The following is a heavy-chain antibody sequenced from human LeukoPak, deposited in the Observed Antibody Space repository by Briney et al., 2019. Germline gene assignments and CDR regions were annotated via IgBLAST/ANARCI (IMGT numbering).Heavy chain of an antibody. Sequence: GEALKISCKGSGYSFTSYWIAWVRQMPGKGLEWMGIIYPGDSDTRYSPSFQGQVTMSADRSISTAYLQWSSLKASDTAMYHCARVTCYGGNGGYFDYSGQGTLVTVSS. J-gene: IGHJ4*02. V-gene: IGHV5-51*01. CDR3: ARVTCYGGNGGYFDY. CDR2: IYPGDSDT. D-gene: IGHD4-23*01. CDR1: GYSFTSYW.